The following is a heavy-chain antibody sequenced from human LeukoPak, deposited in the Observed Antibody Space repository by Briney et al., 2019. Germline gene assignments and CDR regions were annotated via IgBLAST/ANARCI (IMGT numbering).Heavy chain of an antibody. CDR1: GGTFSNYA. J-gene: IGHJ3*02. V-gene: IGHV1-69*04. Sequence: SVQVSCKASGGTFSNYAISWVRQAPGQRLEWMGRIIPILGIANYAQKFQGRVTITADKSTSTAYMELSSLRSEDTAVYYCARSPIVVVVAAPSSSAFDIWGQGTMVTVSS. D-gene: IGHD2-15*01. CDR2: IIPILGIA. CDR3: ARSPIVVVVAAPSSSAFDI.